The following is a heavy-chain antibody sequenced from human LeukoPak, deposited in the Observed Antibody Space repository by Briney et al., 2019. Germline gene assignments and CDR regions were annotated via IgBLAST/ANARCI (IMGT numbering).Heavy chain of an antibody. CDR3: ARGAYYYGSGSYYLDY. V-gene: IGHV3-7*03. CDR1: GFTFSSYW. Sequence: GGSLRLSCAASGFTFSSYWVSWVRQAPGKGLEWVANIKQEGSEKYYVDSVKGRFTISRDNAKNSLYLQMNSLRAEDTAVYYCARGAYYYGSGSYYLDYWGQGTLVTVSS. D-gene: IGHD3-10*01. J-gene: IGHJ4*02. CDR2: IKQEGSEK.